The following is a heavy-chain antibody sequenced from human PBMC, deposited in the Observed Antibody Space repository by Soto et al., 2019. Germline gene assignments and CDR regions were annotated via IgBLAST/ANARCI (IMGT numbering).Heavy chain of an antibody. Sequence: PVESLKISCEGSGYPFSYFWIAWVRQMPGNGLEWMGVINPGDSDARYSPSFQGQVTISVDKSINTAYLQWSSLKASDTAMYFCARPMDVHRTVYYAIWGQGTPVTVSS. CDR2: INPGDSDA. CDR3: ARPMDVHRTVYYAI. D-gene: IGHD2-2*01. J-gene: IGHJ4*02. CDR1: GYPFSYFW. V-gene: IGHV5-51*01.